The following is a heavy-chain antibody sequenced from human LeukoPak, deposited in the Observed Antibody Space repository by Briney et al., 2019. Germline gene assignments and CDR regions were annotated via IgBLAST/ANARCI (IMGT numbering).Heavy chain of an antibody. J-gene: IGHJ4*02. CDR3: ARVRYCSSTSCYFTGVFDY. CDR2: IYYSGST. Sequence: KPSETLSLTCTVSGGSISSHYWSWIRQPPGKGLEWIGYIYYSGSTNYNPSLKSRVTISVDTSKNQFSLKLSSVTAADTAVYYCARVRYCSSTSCYFTGVFDYWGQGTLVTVSS. V-gene: IGHV4-59*11. CDR1: GGSISSHY. D-gene: IGHD2-2*01.